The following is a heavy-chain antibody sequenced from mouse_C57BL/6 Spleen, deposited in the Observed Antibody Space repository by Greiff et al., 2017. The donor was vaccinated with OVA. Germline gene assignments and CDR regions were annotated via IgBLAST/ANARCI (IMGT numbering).Heavy chain of an antibody. D-gene: IGHD2-4*01. CDR3: ARLSEDYDDAMDY. CDR1: GFSLTSYA. J-gene: IGHJ4*01. Sequence: VQLQQSGPGLVAPSQSLSITCTVSGFSLTSYAISWVRQPPGKGLEWLGVIWTGGGTNYNSALKSRLSISKDNSKSQVFLKMNSLQTDDTARYYCARLSEDYDDAMDYWGQGTSVTVSS. V-gene: IGHV2-9-1*01. CDR2: IWTGGGT.